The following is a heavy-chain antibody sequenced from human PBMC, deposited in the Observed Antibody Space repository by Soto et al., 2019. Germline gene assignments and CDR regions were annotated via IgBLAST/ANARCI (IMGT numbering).Heavy chain of an antibody. D-gene: IGHD6-13*01. CDR1: GGTFSSYA. Sequence: QVQLVQSGAEVKKPGSSVKVSCKASGGTFSSYAISWVRQAPGQGLEWMGGIIPIFGTANYAQKFQGRVTITADESTCTAYMELSSLRSEDTAVYYCARGGGIAAAGTTNYYGMDVWGQGTTVTVSS. CDR2: IIPIFGTA. V-gene: IGHV1-69*01. CDR3: ARGGGIAAAGTTNYYGMDV. J-gene: IGHJ6*02.